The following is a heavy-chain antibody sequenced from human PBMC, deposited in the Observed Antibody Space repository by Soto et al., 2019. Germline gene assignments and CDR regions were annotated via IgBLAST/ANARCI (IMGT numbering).Heavy chain of an antibody. CDR2: ISSSSSTI. D-gene: IGHD3-22*01. J-gene: IGHJ6*02. CDR1: GFTFSSYS. CDR3: ARTYYYDSSGYYYLGYYYYYGMDV. Sequence: VQLVESGGGLVQPGGSLRLSCAASGFTFSSYSMNWVRQAPGKGLEWVSYISSSSSTIYYADSVKGRFTISRDNAKNSLYLQMNSLRDEDTAVYYCARTYYYDSSGYYYLGYYYYYGMDVWGQGTTVTVSS. V-gene: IGHV3-48*02.